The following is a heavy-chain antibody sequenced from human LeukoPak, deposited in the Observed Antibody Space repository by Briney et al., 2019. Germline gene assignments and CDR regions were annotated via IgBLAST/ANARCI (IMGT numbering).Heavy chain of an antibody. CDR3: ASLPTYDYGDVGRAFDI. D-gene: IGHD4-17*01. V-gene: IGHV3-48*03. J-gene: IGHJ3*02. CDR1: GFTFSSYE. CDR2: ISSSGSTI. Sequence: GGSLRLSCAASGFTFSSYEMNWVRQAPGKGLEWVSYISSSGSTIYYADSVKGRFTISRDNSKNTLYLQMNSLRAEDTAVYYCASLPTYDYGDVGRAFDIWGQGTMVTVSS.